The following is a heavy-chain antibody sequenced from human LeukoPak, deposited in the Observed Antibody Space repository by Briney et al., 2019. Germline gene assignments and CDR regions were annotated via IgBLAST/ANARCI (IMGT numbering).Heavy chain of an antibody. CDR3: AREPYCSSTSCYGDYGMDV. Sequence: GGSLRLSFAASGFTFSSYWMSWVRQAPGKGLEWVANIKQDGSEKYYVDSVKGRFTISRDNAKNSLYLQMNSLRAEDTAVYYCAREPYCSSTSCYGDYGMDVWGQGTTVTVSS. D-gene: IGHD2-2*01. CDR2: IKQDGSEK. CDR1: GFTFSSYW. J-gene: IGHJ6*02. V-gene: IGHV3-7*01.